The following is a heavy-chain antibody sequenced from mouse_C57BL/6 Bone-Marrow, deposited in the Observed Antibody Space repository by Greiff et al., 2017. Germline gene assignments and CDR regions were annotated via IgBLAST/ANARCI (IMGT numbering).Heavy chain of an antibody. J-gene: IGHJ2*01. Sequence: QVQLQQPGAELVMPGASVKLSCKASGYTFTSYWMHWVKQRPGQGLEWIGEIDPSDSYTNYNQKFKGKSTLTVDKSSSTAYMQLSSLTSEDSAVYYCARSKLWYYYFDYWGQGTTLTVSS. CDR3: ARSKLWYYYFDY. CDR2: IDPSDSYT. V-gene: IGHV1-69*01. CDR1: GYTFTSYW. D-gene: IGHD2-1*01.